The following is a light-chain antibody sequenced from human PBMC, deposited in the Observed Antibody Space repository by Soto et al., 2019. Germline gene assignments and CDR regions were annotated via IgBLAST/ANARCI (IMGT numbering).Light chain of an antibody. CDR2: YDR. J-gene: IGLJ3*02. Sequence: SYELTQPPSVSETPGKTATITCGGSNIGSKSVNWYQQRPGQAPVLIIFYDRVRPSGIPARFSGSNSGNTATLTISGVEVVDEADYYCQVWDTTSDPEGVFGGGTKLTGL. CDR3: QVWDTTSDPEGV. CDR1: NIGSKS. V-gene: IGLV3-21*04.